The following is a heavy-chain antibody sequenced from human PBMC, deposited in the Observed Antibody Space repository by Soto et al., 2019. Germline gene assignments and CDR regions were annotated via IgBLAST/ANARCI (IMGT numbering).Heavy chain of an antibody. CDR1: GFTFSNAW. V-gene: IGHV3-15*07. J-gene: IGHJ4*02. D-gene: IGHD2-15*01. Sequence: GGSLRLSCAASGFTFSNAWMNWVRQAPGKGLEWVGRIKSKTDGGKTDYAAPVKGRFTISRDDSKTTLYLQMNSLKTEDTAVYYCTTDPFRNQDFDYWGQGTLVTVSS. CDR3: TTDPFRNQDFDY. CDR2: IKSKTDGGKT.